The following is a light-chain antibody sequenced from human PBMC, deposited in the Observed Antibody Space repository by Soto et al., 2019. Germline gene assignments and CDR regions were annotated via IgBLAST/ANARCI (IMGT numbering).Light chain of an antibody. CDR3: QQYDNNSHT. J-gene: IGKJ2*01. CDR1: QNINIW. CDR2: DAS. Sequence: DIQMTQSPSTLSASVGDRVTITCRASQNINIWLAWYQQKPGKAPKLLIFDASSLEGGVPRRFSGSGSGTEFALTISSLQPDDFATCYCQQYDNNSHTFGQGTIVEIK. V-gene: IGKV1-5*01.